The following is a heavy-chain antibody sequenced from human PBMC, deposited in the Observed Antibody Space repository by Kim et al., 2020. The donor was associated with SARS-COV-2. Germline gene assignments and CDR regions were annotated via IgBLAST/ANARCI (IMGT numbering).Heavy chain of an antibody. D-gene: IGHD2-15*01. Sequence: SETLSLTCTVSGGSISSYYWSWIRQPAGKGLEWIGRIYTSGSTNNNPSLKSRVTMSVDTSKNQFSLKLSSVTAADTAVYYCARYAPEGGKGYCSGGSCYGGIYFGYWGQGTLVTVSS. CDR3: ARYAPEGGKGYCSGGSCYGGIYFGY. V-gene: IGHV4-4*07. J-gene: IGHJ4*02. CDR2: IYTSGST. CDR1: GGSISSYY.